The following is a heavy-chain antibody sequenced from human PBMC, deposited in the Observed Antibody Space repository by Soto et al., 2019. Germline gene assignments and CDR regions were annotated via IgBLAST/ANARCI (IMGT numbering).Heavy chain of an antibody. CDR2: IIPIFGTA. D-gene: IGHD6-19*01. J-gene: IGHJ3*02. Sequence: EASVKVSCKASGGTFSSYAISWVRQAPGQGLEWMGGIIPIFGTANYAQKFQGRVTITADESTSTAYMELSSLRSEDTAVYYCARLIPPYSSGSEAFDIWGQGTMVTVSS. CDR3: ARLIPPYSSGSEAFDI. V-gene: IGHV1-69*13. CDR1: GGTFSSYA.